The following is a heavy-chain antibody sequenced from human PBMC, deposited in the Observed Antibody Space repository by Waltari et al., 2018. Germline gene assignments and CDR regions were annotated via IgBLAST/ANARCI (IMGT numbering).Heavy chain of an antibody. CDR2: ISFSGST. D-gene: IGHD2-2*02. CDR3: ARDSGSRTYTP. V-gene: IGHV4-59*01. CDR1: GCSISHYY. J-gene: IGHJ5*02. Sequence: QVQLQESGPGLVKPSETLSLTCTVSGCSISHYYWSWIRQPPGKGLEWIVYISFSGSTNYNPSLKSRVTISVDTSKNQFSLKLNSVTAADTAVYYCARDSGSRTYTPWGQGTLVTVSS.